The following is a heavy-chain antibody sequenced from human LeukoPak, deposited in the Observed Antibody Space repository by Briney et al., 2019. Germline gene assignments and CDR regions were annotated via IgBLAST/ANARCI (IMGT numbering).Heavy chain of an antibody. CDR1: GDTVSSTRAA. CDR3: ASLGCSGGSCYRYYFDY. J-gene: IGHJ4*02. V-gene: IGHV6-1*01. Sequence: QTLSLTCAISGDTVSSTRAAWNWIRQSPSRGLEWLGRTYYRSKWYNDYAVSMKSRITINPDTSKNQFSLQLSSVTAADRAVYYCASLGCSGGSCYRYYFDYWGQGTLVTVSS. D-gene: IGHD2-15*01. CDR2: TYYRSKWYN.